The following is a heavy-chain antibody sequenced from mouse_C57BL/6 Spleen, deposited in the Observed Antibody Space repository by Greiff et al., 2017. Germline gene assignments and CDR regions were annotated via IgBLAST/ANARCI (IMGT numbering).Heavy chain of an antibody. J-gene: IGHJ2*01. CDR2: IYPGSGNT. Sequence: VKLQQSGAELVRPGASVKLSCKASGYTFTDYYINWVKQRPGQGLEWIARIYPGSGNTYYNEKFKGKAPLTAEKSSSTAYMQLSSLTSEDSAVYFGARSQGYFDYWGQGTTLTVSS. CDR3: ARSQGYFDY. CDR1: GYTFTDYY. V-gene: IGHV1-76*01.